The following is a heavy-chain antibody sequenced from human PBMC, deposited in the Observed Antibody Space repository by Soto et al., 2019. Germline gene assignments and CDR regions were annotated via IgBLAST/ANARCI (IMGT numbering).Heavy chain of an antibody. V-gene: IGHV3-30-3*01. Sequence: GGSLRLSCAASGFTFSSYAMHWVRQAPGKGLEWVAVISYDGSNKYYADSVKGRFTISRDNSKNTLYLQMNSLRAEDTAVYYCARESPQRGYFDYWGQGTLVTVSS. J-gene: IGHJ4*02. CDR3: ARESPQRGYFDY. D-gene: IGHD6-25*01. CDR1: GFTFSSYA. CDR2: ISYDGSNK.